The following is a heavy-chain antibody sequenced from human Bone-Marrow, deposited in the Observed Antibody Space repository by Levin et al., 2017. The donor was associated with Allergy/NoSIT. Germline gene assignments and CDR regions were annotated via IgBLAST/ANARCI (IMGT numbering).Heavy chain of an antibody. CDR2: ISPYNGDS. J-gene: IGHJ4*02. V-gene: IGHV1-18*01. Sequence: GASVKVSCKASGYTFSDHGINWVRQAPGQGLEWVGWISPYNGDSNSAQKVQGRVTMTTDTSTNTAYLELRSLRSDDTAVYYCARDNSGFFDFFDYWGQGTLVTVSS. CDR1: GYTFSDHG. D-gene: IGHD2/OR15-2a*01. CDR3: ARDNSGFFDFFDY.